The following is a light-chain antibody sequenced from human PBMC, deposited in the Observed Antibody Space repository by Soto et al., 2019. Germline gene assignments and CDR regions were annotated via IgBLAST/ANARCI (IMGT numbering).Light chain of an antibody. J-gene: IGKJ1*01. Sequence: DIPMTQSPSTLSASVGDRVTITCRASQSIDSWLAWYQQRPGKVPRLLIYKASTLESGVPSRFSGSGSGTEFTLTISSLQPDDSATYYCQNYNSPPWTFGQGTRVEIK. CDR1: QSIDSW. CDR2: KAS. CDR3: QNYNSPPWT. V-gene: IGKV1-5*03.